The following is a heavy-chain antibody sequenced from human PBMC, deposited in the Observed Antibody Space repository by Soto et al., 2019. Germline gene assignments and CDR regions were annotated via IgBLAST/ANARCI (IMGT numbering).Heavy chain of an antibody. Sequence: SGPTLVKPTQTLTLTCTFSGFSLSTSGVGVGWIRQPPGKALEWLALIYWNDDKRYSPSLKSRLTITKDTSKSQVVLTMTNMDPVGTATYYCAGRRAVGATAWFDPWGQGTLVTVSS. CDR3: AGRRAVGATAWFDP. D-gene: IGHD1-26*01. CDR1: GFSLSTSGVG. J-gene: IGHJ5*02. CDR2: IYWNDDK. V-gene: IGHV2-5*01.